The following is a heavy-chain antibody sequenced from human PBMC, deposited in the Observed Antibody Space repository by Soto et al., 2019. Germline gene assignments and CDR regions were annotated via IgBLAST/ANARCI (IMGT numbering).Heavy chain of an antibody. CDR2: LYNAGST. J-gene: IGHJ6*02. CDR3: ARDLWGYCGTDCYPMDV. CDR1: GDSIGRYY. D-gene: IGHD2-21*02. V-gene: IGHV4-59*01. Sequence: NPSGTLSLTCTVSGDSIGRYYWSWIRQPPGKGLEWIGYLYNAGSTIYNPSLKSRVTISVDMSQNQFSLNLNYVTAADTAVYYCARDLWGYCGTDCYPMDVRAQRTTVTVSS.